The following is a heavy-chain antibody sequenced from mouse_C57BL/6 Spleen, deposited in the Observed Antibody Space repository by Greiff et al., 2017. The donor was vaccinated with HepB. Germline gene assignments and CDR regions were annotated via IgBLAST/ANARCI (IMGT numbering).Heavy chain of an antibody. J-gene: IGHJ2*01. CDR1: GYTFTSYW. Sequence: QVQLKQPGAELVKPGASVKMSCKASGYTFTSYWITWVKQRPGQGLEWIGDIYPGSGSTKYNEKFKSKATLTVDTSSSTAYMQLSSLTSEDSAVYYCARNIYDGYYEAFDYWGQGTTLTVSS. CDR2: IYPGSGST. CDR3: ARNIYDGYYEAFDY. D-gene: IGHD2-3*01. V-gene: IGHV1-55*01.